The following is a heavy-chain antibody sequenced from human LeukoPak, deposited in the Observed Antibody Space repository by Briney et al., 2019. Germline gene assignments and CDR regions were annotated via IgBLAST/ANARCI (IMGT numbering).Heavy chain of an antibody. J-gene: IGHJ4*02. CDR3: ARDQYDTWSRRGNFDS. V-gene: IGHV3-48*04. CDR2: ISSSGSSI. Sequence: GGSLRLSCAASGFTFSNYNMNWVRQAPGKGLEWVSYISSSGSSIEYADSVKGRFTISRDNTKNSLYLQMNSLRAEDTAVFYCARDQYDTWSRRGNFDSWGQGTLVIVSS. D-gene: IGHD3-3*01. CDR1: GFTFSNYN.